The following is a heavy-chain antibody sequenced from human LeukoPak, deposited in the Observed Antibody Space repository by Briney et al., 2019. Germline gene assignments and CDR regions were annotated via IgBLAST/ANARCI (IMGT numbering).Heavy chain of an antibody. J-gene: IGHJ4*02. CDR3: ARGRGGSGSYRVPGELDY. CDR1: GGSISSGDYY. CDR2: IYYSGST. D-gene: IGHD1-26*01. Sequence: SQTLSLTCTVSGGSISSGDYYWSWIRQPPGKGLEWIGYIYYSGSTYYNPSLKSRVTISVDTSKNQFSLKLSSVTAAGTAVYYCARGRGGSGSYRVPGELDYWGQGTLVTVSS. V-gene: IGHV4-30-4*01.